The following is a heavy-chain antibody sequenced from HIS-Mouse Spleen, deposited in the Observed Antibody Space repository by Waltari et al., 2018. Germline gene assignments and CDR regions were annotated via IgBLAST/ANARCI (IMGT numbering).Heavy chain of an antibody. V-gene: IGHV4-39*07. Sequence: QLQLQESGPGLVKPSETLSLTCTVSGCSISSSSYYWGWIRQPPGKGLEWIGSIYYRGTTYYNPSLKSRVTLSVDTSKNQFSLKLSSVTAADTAVYYCAREIPYSSSWYDWYFDLWGRGTLVTVSS. CDR2: IYYRGTT. CDR1: GCSISSSSYY. D-gene: IGHD6-13*01. CDR3: AREIPYSSSWYDWYFDL. J-gene: IGHJ2*01.